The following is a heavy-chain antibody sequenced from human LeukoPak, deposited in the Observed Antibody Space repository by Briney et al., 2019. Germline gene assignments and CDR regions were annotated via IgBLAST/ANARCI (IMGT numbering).Heavy chain of an antibody. CDR1: GGSISSSSYY. V-gene: IGHV4-39*02. CDR3: ARDSSGYYSALGTR. J-gene: IGHJ4*02. CDR2: IYYSGST. Sequence: SETLSLTCTVSGGSISSSSYYWGWIRRPPGKGLEWIGSIYYSGSTYYNPSLKSRVTISVDTSKNQFSLKLSSVTAADTAVYYCARDSSGYYSALGTRWGQGTLVTVSS. D-gene: IGHD3-22*01.